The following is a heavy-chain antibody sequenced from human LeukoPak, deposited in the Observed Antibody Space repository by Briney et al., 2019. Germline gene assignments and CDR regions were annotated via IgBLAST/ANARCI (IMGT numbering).Heavy chain of an antibody. J-gene: IGHJ6*03. Sequence: SETLSLTCTVSGGSISSYYWIWIRQPAGKGLEWIGRIYTSASTNYNPSLKRRVTMSVDTSKNQFSLKLSSVTAADTAVYYCARGSVVPAASSPYYYMDVWGKGTTVTVSS. CDR1: GGSISSYY. CDR2: IYTSAST. CDR3: ARGSVVPAASSPYYYMDV. D-gene: IGHD2-2*01. V-gene: IGHV4-4*07.